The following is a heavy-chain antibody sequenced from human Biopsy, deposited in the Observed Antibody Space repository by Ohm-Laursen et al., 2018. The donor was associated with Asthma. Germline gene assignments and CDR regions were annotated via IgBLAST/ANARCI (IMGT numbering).Heavy chain of an antibody. Sequence: SVTLSLTWAVSGGSINNFYWSWIRQPPGKGLESIGHVYYSGSTNYNPSLKSRITISIDASKNQFSLKLTSVTAADTAVYYCARGVDRVTGLLDHFDSWGQGTLVTVSS. J-gene: IGHJ4*02. CDR2: VYYSGST. D-gene: IGHD2-21*02. V-gene: IGHV4-59*13. CDR3: ARGVDRVTGLLDHFDS. CDR1: GGSINNFY.